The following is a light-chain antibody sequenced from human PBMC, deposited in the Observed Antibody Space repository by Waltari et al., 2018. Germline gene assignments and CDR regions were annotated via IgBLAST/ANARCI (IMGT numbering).Light chain of an antibody. J-gene: IGKJ2*01. Sequence: DIVMTQSPDSLAVSLGERATIHCKSSQPVLYSANNKNYLAWYPQKPGQPPKLLIYLASTRESGVPDRFSGSGSGTDFTLTISSLQAEDVAVYYCHQFYVAPHTFGQGTRLVIK. CDR3: HQFYVAPHT. CDR1: QPVLYSANNKNY. V-gene: IGKV4-1*01. CDR2: LAS.